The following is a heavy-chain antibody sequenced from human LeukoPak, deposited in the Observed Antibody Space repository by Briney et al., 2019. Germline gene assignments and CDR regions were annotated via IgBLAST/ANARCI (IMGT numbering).Heavy chain of an antibody. CDR3: VKGGLRSGYSFED. V-gene: IGHV3-23*01. J-gene: IGHJ4*02. CDR2: VSDTGDLR. CDR1: GFTFSSYA. Sequence: GGSLRLSCAASGFTFSSYAMSWVRQAPGKGLEWVAAVSDTGDLRYSANSVKGRFVISRDNSKNTAFLQMYSLRAEDTALYYCVKGGLRSGYSFEDWGQGTLVSVSS. D-gene: IGHD3-9*01.